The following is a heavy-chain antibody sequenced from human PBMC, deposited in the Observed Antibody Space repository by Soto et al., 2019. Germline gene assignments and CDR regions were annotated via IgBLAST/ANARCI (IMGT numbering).Heavy chain of an antibody. CDR1: RFTFNIYW. J-gene: IGHJ3*02. CDR3: AKDRGGTMTVVVIRAFDI. Sequence: GGSLRLSCAASRFTFNIYWMHWVRQAPGKGLVWVSRINSGGGDKDYADFVKGRFTISRDNSKNTLYLQMNSLRAEDTAVYYCAKDRGGTMTVVVIRAFDIWGQGTMVTVSS. D-gene: IGHD3-22*01. V-gene: IGHV3-74*01. CDR2: INSGGGDK.